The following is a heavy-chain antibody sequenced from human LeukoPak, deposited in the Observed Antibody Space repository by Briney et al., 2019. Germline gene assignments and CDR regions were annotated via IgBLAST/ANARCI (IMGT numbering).Heavy chain of an antibody. CDR2: INHSGST. CDR1: GGSFSGYY. CDR3: ARAPYYYGMDV. V-gene: IGHV4-34*01. Sequence: SETLSLTCAVYGGSFSGYYWSWIRQHPGKGLEWIGEINHSGSTNYNPSLKSRVTISVDTSKNQFSLKLSSVTAADTAVYYCARAPYYYGMDVWGKGTTVTVSS. J-gene: IGHJ6*04.